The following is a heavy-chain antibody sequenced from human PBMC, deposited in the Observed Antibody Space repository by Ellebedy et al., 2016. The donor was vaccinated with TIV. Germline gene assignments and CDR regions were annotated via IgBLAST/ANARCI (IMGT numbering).Heavy chain of an antibody. CDR2: INPNSGGT. CDR3: ARLLGYSGNDWENWFDP. CDR1: GYTFTDYH. V-gene: IGHV1-2*04. D-gene: IGHD5-12*01. Sequence: ASVKVSCKASGYTFTDYHMHWVRQAPGQGLEWMGWINPNSGGTNYAQNFHGWVTLTRDTSISTAYMELRNLRSDDTAVYYCARLLGYSGNDWENWFDPWGQGTLVTVSS. J-gene: IGHJ5*02.